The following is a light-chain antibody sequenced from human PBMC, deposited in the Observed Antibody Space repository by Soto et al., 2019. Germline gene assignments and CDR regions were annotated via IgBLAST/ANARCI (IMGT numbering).Light chain of an antibody. CDR1: QSISSY. V-gene: IGKV1-39*01. J-gene: IGKJ1*01. Sequence: DIQMTQSPSSLSASVGDRVTITCRASQSISSYLNWYQQKPGKAPKLLTYAASSLQSGVPSRFSGSRSGTDFTLTISSLHPEDFATYSGQQSYSTPRTFGRGTKVEIK. CDR3: QQSYSTPRT. CDR2: AAS.